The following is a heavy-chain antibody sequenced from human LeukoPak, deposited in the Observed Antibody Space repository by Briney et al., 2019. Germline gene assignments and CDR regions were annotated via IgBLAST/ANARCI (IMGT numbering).Heavy chain of an antibody. Sequence: SQTLSLTCTVSGGSISSGSYYWSWIRQPAGKGLEWIGRIYTSGSTNYNPSLKSRVTISVDTSKNQFSLKLSSVTAADTAVYYCARSAAVLQVEGAFYYYYYMDVWGKGTTVTVSS. CDR2: IYTSGST. D-gene: IGHD2-8*02. CDR1: GGSISSGSYY. CDR3: ARSAAVLQVEGAFYYYYYMDV. J-gene: IGHJ6*03. V-gene: IGHV4-61*02.